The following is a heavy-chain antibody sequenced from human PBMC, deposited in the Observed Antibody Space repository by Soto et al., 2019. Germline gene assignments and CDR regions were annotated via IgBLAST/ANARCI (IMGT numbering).Heavy chain of an antibody. Sequence: GGSLRLSCAASGFTFSSYGMHWVRQAPGKGLEWVAVISYDGSNKYYADSVKGRFTISRDNSKNTLYLQINSLRAEDTAVYYCAKDLRGSGSYYYYYGMDVWGQGTTVTVSS. D-gene: IGHD3-10*01. CDR1: GFTFSSYG. V-gene: IGHV3-30*18. J-gene: IGHJ6*02. CDR3: AKDLRGSGSYYYYYGMDV. CDR2: ISYDGSNK.